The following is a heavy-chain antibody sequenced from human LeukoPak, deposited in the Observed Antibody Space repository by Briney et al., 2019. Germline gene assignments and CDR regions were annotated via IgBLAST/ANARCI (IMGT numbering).Heavy chain of an antibody. V-gene: IGHV3-48*03. CDR1: GFTFSSYE. CDR2: ISSRGGTI. Sequence: GGSLRLSCAASGFTFSSYEMNWVRQAPGEGLEWISYISSRGGTIKYADSVKGRFTISRDNAKNSLYLQMNSLRAEDTAVYYCARISGWYCDYWGQGTQVTVPS. J-gene: IGHJ4*02. D-gene: IGHD6-19*01. CDR3: ARISGWYCDY.